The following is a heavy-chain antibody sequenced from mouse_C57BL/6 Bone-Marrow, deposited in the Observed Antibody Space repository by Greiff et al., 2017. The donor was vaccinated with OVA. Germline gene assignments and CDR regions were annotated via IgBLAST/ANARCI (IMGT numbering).Heavy chain of an antibody. CDR2: ISSGGSYT. CDR3: ARLGSYYGNSWYAMDY. J-gene: IGHJ4*01. V-gene: IGHV5-6*01. Sequence: VQLKESGGDLVKPGGSLKLSCAASGFTFSSYGMSWVRQTPDKRLEWVATISSGGSYTYYPDSVKGRFTISRDNAKNTLYLQMSSLKSEDTAMYYCARLGSYYGNSWYAMDYWGQGTSVTVSS. D-gene: IGHD2-10*01. CDR1: GFTFSSYG.